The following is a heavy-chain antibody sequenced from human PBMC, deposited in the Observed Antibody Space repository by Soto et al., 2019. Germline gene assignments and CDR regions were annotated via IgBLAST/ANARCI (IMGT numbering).Heavy chain of an antibody. J-gene: IGHJ6*02. CDR2: INPNSGGT. CDR1: GYTFTGYY. CDR3: ARDTYYHDSSGYYSEYYYYGMDV. Sequence: GASVKVSCKASGYTFTGYYMHWVRQAPGQGLEWMGWINPNSGGTNYAQKFQGWVTMTRDTSISTAYMELSRLRSDDTAVYYCARDTYYHDSSGYYSEYYYYGMDVWGQGTTVTVSS. D-gene: IGHD3-22*01. V-gene: IGHV1-2*04.